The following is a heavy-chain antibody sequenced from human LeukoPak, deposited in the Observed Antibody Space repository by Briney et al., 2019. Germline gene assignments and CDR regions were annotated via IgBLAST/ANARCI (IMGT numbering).Heavy chain of an antibody. CDR1: CGSINNYY. Sequence: NPSETLSLTCTVSCGSINNYYWSWIRQPPGKGLEWIGYISYTGTTIYNPSLKTRVTISVDTSNQLSLKLSSVTAADTAMYYCATGPHTALDYWGQGTLVTVSS. J-gene: IGHJ4*02. CDR3: ATGPHTALDY. CDR2: ISYTGTT. V-gene: IGHV4-59*08. D-gene: IGHD5-18*01.